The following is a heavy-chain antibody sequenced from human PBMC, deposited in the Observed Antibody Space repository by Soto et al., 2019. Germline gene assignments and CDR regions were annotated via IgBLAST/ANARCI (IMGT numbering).Heavy chain of an antibody. CDR1: GGTFSSFT. CDR2: IIPIYGTA. V-gene: IGHV1-69*01. CDR3: AKDRRADWESYYYYAMDV. Sequence: QVQLVQSGAEVKKPGSSVKVSCKASGGTFSSFTISWVRQAPGQGLEWMGGIIPIYGTANYAQKFQGRVTITADAYTRTAYMELSSLRSEDTAVYYCAKDRRADWESYYYYAMDVWGQGTTVTVSS. J-gene: IGHJ6*02. D-gene: IGHD1-26*01.